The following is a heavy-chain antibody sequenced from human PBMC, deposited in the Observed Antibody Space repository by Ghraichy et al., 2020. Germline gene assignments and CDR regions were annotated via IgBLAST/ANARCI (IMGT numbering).Heavy chain of an antibody. CDR2: IKSKSDGGTT. J-gene: IGHJ6*02. V-gene: IGHV3-15*01. CDR1: GFTFNTAW. Sequence: GGSLRLSCAASGFTFNTAWMSWVRQAPGKGLEWVARIKSKSDGGTTDYAAPVRGRFTISRDDSQNTVYLQMNSLKTEDTAVYYCTADFYYYDSSGYLVGNYYGMDVWGQGTTVTVSS. D-gene: IGHD3-22*01. CDR3: TADFYYYDSSGYLVGNYYGMDV.